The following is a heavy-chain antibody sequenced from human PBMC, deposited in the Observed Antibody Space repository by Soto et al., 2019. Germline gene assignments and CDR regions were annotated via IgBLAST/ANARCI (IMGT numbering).Heavy chain of an antibody. J-gene: IGHJ5*02. Sequence: SETLSLTCGVSGGTVASSHWWSWVRQSPSRGLEWIGNVYHTGDTNFNPSLQSRVTFSVDKSNSQFSLRLTSLTAADTAVYFCAREIVTAGGNNYFDPWGPGTLVTVSS. CDR1: GGTVASSHW. D-gene: IGHD2-21*02. V-gene: IGHV4-4*02. CDR3: AREIVTAGGNNYFDP. CDR2: VYHTGDT.